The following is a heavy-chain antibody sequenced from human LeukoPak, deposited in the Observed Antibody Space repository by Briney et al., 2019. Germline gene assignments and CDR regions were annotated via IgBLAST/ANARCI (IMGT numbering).Heavy chain of an antibody. Sequence: SETLSLTCTVSGGSIGSYYWSWIRQPPGKGLEWIGTIYYSGTTYYNPSLKSRVTISVDTSKNQFSLELSSMTAADTAVYYCARGPTLKYFHHWGQGTLVSVSS. CDR1: GGSIGSYY. V-gene: IGHV4-59*04. CDR3: ARGPTLKYFHH. CDR2: IYYSGTT. J-gene: IGHJ1*01.